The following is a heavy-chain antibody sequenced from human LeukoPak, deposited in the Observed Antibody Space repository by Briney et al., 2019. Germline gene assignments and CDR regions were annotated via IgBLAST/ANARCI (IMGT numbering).Heavy chain of an antibody. Sequence: GESLKISCKSSGYTFSSYWIGWVRQMPGKGLEWMGIIHPGDSDTRYSPSFQGQVTISADKSTSTVYLQWSSLKASDSAMYCSRRGVGSDDYWGQGTLLIVSS. CDR3: RRGVGSDDY. D-gene: IGHD3-10*01. CDR1: GYTFSSYW. CDR2: IHPGDSDT. J-gene: IGHJ4*02. V-gene: IGHV5-51*01.